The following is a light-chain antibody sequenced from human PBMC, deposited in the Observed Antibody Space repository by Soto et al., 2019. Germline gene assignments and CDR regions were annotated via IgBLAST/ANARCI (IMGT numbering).Light chain of an antibody. V-gene: IGKV3-20*01. CDR1: QSVSSSY. CDR2: GAS. J-gene: IGKJ1*01. CDR3: QQYGNSPWT. Sequence: EVVLTQSPGTLALSRGERATLSCRASQSVSSSYLAWYQHRPGQAPRLLIFGASSRATGIPDRFSGTGSGTDFTLTISRLEPEDFAVYHCQQYGNSPWTFGQGTKVDIK.